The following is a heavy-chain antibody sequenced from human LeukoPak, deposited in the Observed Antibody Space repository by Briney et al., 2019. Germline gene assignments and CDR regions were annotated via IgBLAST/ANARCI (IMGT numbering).Heavy chain of an antibody. CDR2: ISSSGSTI. CDR1: GFTFSSYE. D-gene: IGHD6-13*01. Sequence: GGSLRLSCAASGFTFSSYEMNWVRQAPGKGLEWVSYISSSGSTIYYADSVKGRFTISRDNAKNSLYLQMNSLRAEDTAVYYCARDRRGGIAAAANYFDYWGQGTLVTVPS. V-gene: IGHV3-48*03. CDR3: ARDRRGGIAAAANYFDY. J-gene: IGHJ4*02.